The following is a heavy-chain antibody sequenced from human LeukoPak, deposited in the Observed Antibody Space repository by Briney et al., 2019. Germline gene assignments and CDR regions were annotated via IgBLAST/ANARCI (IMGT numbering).Heavy chain of an antibody. CDR1: GYTFTSYY. D-gene: IGHD2-2*01. CDR3: ARRGYCSSTSCFYYYYYMDV. V-gene: IGHV1-46*01. Sequence: ASVKVSCKASGYTFTSYYMHWVRQAPGQGLEWMGIINPSGGSTSYAQKFQGRVTMTRDMSTSTAYMELSSLRSEDTAVYYCARRGYCSSTSCFYYYYYMDVWGKGTTVTVSS. CDR2: INPSGGST. J-gene: IGHJ6*03.